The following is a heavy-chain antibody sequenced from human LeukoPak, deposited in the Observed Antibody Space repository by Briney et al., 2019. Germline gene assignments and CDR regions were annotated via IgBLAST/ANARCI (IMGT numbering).Heavy chain of an antibody. D-gene: IGHD3-22*01. CDR2: IYYSGST. Sequence: SETLSLTCTVSGASISGYYWSWIRQHPGKGLEWIGYIYYSGSTYYNPSLKSRVTISVDTSKNQFSLKLSSVTAADTAVYYCARQKRGDYYDSSGTFDPWGQGTLVTVSS. V-gene: IGHV4-31*03. CDR3: ARQKRGDYYDSSGTFDP. J-gene: IGHJ5*02. CDR1: GASISGYY.